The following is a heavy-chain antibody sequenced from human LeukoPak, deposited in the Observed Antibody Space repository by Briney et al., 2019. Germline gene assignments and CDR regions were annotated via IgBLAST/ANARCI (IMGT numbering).Heavy chain of an antibody. CDR3: ARGPPTDYYDSSGFYYVFDY. Sequence: SETLSLTCTVSGGSISGFYWGWIRQPPGKGLERIGFIYYSGSANYNPSLKSRVTISVDTSKNQFSLKLSSVTAADTAVYFCARGPPTDYYDSSGFYYVFDYWGQGTLVTVSS. CDR2: IYYSGSA. CDR1: GGSISGFY. J-gene: IGHJ4*02. V-gene: IGHV4-59*12. D-gene: IGHD3-22*01.